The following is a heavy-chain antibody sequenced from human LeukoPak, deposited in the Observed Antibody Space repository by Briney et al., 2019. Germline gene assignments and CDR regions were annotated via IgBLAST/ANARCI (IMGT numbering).Heavy chain of an antibody. Sequence: SETLSLTCAVYGGSFSGYYWSWIRQPPGKGLEWIGEINHSGSTNCNPSLKSRVTISVDTSKNQFSLKLSSVTAADTAVYYCARVGVATISSYFDYWGQGTLVTVSS. CDR2: INHSGST. J-gene: IGHJ4*02. D-gene: IGHD5-12*01. CDR1: GGSFSGYY. CDR3: ARVGVATISSYFDY. V-gene: IGHV4-34*01.